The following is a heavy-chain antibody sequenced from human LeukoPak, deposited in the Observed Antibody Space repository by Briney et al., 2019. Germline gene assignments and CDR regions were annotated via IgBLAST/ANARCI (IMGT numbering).Heavy chain of an antibody. CDR2: IWYDGGHK. D-gene: IGHD3-22*01. V-gene: IGHV3-33*01. CDR3: ARDRDYDSANFDY. Sequence: GGSLRLSCAASGFTFSSFGMHWVRQAPGKGLEWVAVIWYDGGHKYYADSVKGRFSISRDNSKNTLYLQMSSPRAEDTAVYYCARDRDYDSANFDYWGQGTLVTVSS. J-gene: IGHJ4*02. CDR1: GFTFSSFG.